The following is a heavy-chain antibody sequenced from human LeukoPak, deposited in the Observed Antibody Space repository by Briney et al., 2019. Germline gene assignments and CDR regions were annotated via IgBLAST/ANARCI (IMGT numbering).Heavy chain of an antibody. J-gene: IGHJ4*02. V-gene: IGHV3-23*01. CDR2: ISGSGGST. CDR1: GLTFSSSA. Sequence: GGSLRLSCAASGLTFSSSAMSWVRQAPGKGLEWVSAISGSGGSTYYADSVKGRFTISRDNSKNTLYLQMNSLRAEDTAVYYCAKDGGSGWLGRRRGYFDYWGQGTLVTVSS. D-gene: IGHD6-19*01. CDR3: AKDGGSGWLGRRRGYFDY.